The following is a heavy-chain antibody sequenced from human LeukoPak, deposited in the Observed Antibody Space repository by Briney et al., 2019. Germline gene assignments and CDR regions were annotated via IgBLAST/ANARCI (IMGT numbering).Heavy chain of an antibody. CDR3: ARDDPGAERDYYYGTDV. J-gene: IGHJ6*02. CDR1: GGTFSSYA. V-gene: IGHV1-69*13. D-gene: IGHD1-26*01. Sequence: VASVTVSCTASGGTFSSYAISWVRQAPGQGLEWMGGIIPIFGTANYAQKFQGRVTITADESTSTAYMELSSLRSEDTAVYYCARDDPGAERDYYYGTDVWGQGTTVTVSS. CDR2: IIPIFGTA.